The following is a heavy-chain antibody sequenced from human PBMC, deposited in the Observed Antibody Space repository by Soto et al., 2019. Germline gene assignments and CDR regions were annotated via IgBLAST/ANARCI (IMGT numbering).Heavy chain of an antibody. CDR2: ISTFNGNA. CDR3: ARLHGYSSGWYDY. V-gene: IGHV1-18*04. Sequence: QVQLVQSGAEVKKPGASVKVSCKASGYTLSSNGVSWVRQAPGQGLEWMGWISTFNGNAHYAQKFQGRVTMTTDTSTNTVYMELTSLSSDDSAVYYCARLHGYSSGWYDYWGQGTLVTVSS. CDR1: GYTLSSNG. J-gene: IGHJ4*02. D-gene: IGHD6-19*01.